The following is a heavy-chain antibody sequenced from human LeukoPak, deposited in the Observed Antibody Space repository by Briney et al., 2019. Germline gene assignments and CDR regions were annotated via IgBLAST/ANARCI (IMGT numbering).Heavy chain of an antibody. CDR3: ARDLPPMVRGVTPDYYMDV. D-gene: IGHD3-10*01. CDR2: IYTSGST. Sequence: VKPSETLSLTCTVSGGSISSYYWSWIRQPAGKGLEWIGRIYTSGSTNYNPSLKSRVTMSVDTSKNQFSLKLSSVTAADTAVCYCARDLPPMVRGVTPDYYMDVWGKGTTVTVSS. J-gene: IGHJ6*03. V-gene: IGHV4-4*07. CDR1: GGSISSYY.